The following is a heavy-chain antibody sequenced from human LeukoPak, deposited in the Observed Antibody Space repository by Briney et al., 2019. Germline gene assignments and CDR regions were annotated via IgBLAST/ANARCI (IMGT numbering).Heavy chain of an antibody. J-gene: IGHJ4*02. CDR2: IYHSGST. V-gene: IGHV4-38-2*01. Sequence: SETLPLTCAVSGYSISSGYYWGWIRQPPGKGLEWIGSIYHSGSTYYNPSLKSRVTISVDTSKNQFSLKLSSVTAADTAVYYCARLPGIVGERFDYWGQGTLVTVSS. CDR1: GYSISSGYY. D-gene: IGHD1-26*01. CDR3: ARLPGIVGERFDY.